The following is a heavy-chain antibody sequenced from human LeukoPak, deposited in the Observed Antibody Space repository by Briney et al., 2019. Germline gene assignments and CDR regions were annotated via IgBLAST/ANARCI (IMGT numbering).Heavy chain of an antibody. J-gene: IGHJ4*02. Sequence: GGSLRLSCAASGFTFTNYWMHWVRQAPGMGLVWVSRLPPDELDIIYADSVKGRFTVSRDNAKNTVYLQMNNLRAEDTAVYYCARDGYSYGHDYWGQGTLVTVSS. CDR3: ARDGYSYGHDY. D-gene: IGHD5-18*01. CDR2: LPPDELDI. V-gene: IGHV3-74*01. CDR1: GFTFTNYW.